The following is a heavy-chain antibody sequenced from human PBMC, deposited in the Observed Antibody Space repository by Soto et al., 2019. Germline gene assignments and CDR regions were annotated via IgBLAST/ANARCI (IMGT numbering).Heavy chain of an antibody. CDR2: IYYSGST. CDR1: GRSISSYY. V-gene: IGHV4-59*01. CDR3: ARGHIYDILTGYYSGGENYYYGMDV. J-gene: IGHJ6*02. D-gene: IGHD3-9*01. Sequence: SETLSLTCTVSGRSISSYYWSWIRQPPGKGLEWIGYIYYSGSTNYNPSLKSLVTISVDTSKNQFSLKLSSVTAADTAVYYCARGHIYDILTGYYSGGENYYYGMDVWGQGTTVTVS.